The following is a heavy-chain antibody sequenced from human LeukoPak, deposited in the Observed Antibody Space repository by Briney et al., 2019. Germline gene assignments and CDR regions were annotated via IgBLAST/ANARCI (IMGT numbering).Heavy chain of an antibody. J-gene: IGHJ4*02. CDR2: IYHSGST. D-gene: IGHD6-19*01. Sequence: PSQTLSLTCTVSGGSISSGGYYWSWIRQPPGKGLEWIGYIYHSGSTYYNPSLKSRVTISVDRSKNQFSLKLSSVTAADTAVYYCARGPEQWLAREGYFDYWGQGTLVTVSS. CDR1: GGSISSGGYY. V-gene: IGHV4-30-2*01. CDR3: ARGPEQWLAREGYFDY.